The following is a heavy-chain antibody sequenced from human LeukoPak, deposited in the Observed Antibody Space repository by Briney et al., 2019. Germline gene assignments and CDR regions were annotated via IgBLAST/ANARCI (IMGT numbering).Heavy chain of an antibody. J-gene: IGHJ3*02. CDR1: GGSISSGGYS. CDR3: LGSGSQYLHDAFDI. CDR2: IYYSGST. V-gene: IGHV4-30-4*07. Sequence: SETLSLTCAVSGGSISSGGYSWGWIRQPPGKGLEWIGYIYYSGSTYYNPSLKSRVTISVDTSKNQFSLKLSSVTAADTAVYYCLGSGSQYLHDAFDIWGQGTMVTVSS. D-gene: IGHD3-10*01.